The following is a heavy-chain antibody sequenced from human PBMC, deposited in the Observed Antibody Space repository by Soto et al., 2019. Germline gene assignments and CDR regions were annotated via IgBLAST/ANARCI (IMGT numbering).Heavy chain of an antibody. V-gene: IGHV1-46*01. J-gene: IGHJ5*02. D-gene: IGHD1-26*01. CDR1: RDTFTSYY. Sequence: ASVKVSCKAPRDTFTSYYINWVRQAPGQGLEWMGVINPHGGSTAYAQKFKGRVTLTRDTSASTVYMEVSSLTSEDTAMYYCARSSGGNFGIIIEGTNWFAPWGHGTLVTVPS. CDR3: ARSSGGNFGIIIEGTNWFAP. CDR2: INPHGGST.